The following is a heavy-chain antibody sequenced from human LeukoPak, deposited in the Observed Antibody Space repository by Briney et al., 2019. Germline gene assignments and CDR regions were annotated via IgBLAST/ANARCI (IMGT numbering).Heavy chain of an antibody. Sequence: ASVKVSCKASGYTFTSYYMHWVRQAPGQGLEWMGIINPSGGSTSYAQKFQGRVTMTRDMSTSTVYMELSSLRSEDTAVYYCAREYRGRVVVITDDAFGIWGQGTMVTVSS. V-gene: IGHV1-46*01. CDR2: INPSGGST. CDR3: AREYRGRVVVITDDAFGI. J-gene: IGHJ3*02. D-gene: IGHD3-22*01. CDR1: GYTFTSYY.